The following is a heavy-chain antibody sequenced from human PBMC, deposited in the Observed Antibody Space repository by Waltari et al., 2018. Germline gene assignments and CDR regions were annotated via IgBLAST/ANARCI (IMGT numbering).Heavy chain of an antibody. J-gene: IGHJ5*02. D-gene: IGHD3-9*01. CDR3: ARGALFDIWWFDP. CDR2: INPNSGGT. Sequence: QVQLVQSGAEVKKPGASVKVSCKASGYTFTGYYMHWVRQAPGQGLEWLGWINPNSGGTNYAQKVQGRVTMTRDTSISTAYMELSRLGSDDTAVYYCARGALFDIWWFDPWGQGTLVTVSS. CDR1: GYTFTGYY. V-gene: IGHV1-2*02.